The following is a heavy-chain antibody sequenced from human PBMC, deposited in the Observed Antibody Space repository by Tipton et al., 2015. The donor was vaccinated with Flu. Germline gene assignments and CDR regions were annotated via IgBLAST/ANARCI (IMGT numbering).Heavy chain of an antibody. CDR2: IYYSGTT. Sequence: TLSLTCTVSGGSISTSNYYWDWIRQPPGKGLEWSGNIYYSGTTSYNPSLQSRVTISIYTSNNQFSLKLSSVTAADTAVYYCARDFGGGAFDIWGQGTMVTVSS. CDR3: ARDFGGGAFDI. V-gene: IGHV4-39*07. D-gene: IGHD3-10*01. J-gene: IGHJ3*02. CDR1: GGSISTSNYY.